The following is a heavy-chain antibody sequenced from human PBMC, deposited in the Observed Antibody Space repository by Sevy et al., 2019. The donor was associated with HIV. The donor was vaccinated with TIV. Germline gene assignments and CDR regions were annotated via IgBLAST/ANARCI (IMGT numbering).Heavy chain of an antibody. D-gene: IGHD2-2*02. Sequence: QLGGSLRLSCAASGFTFSSYAMSWVRQAPGKGLEWVSAISGSGGSTYYADSVKGRFTISRDNSKNTLYLQMNSLRAEDTAVYYCAKEGSLGYCSSTSCYTGLYGMDVWGQGTTVTVSS. CDR1: GFTFSSYA. CDR3: AKEGSLGYCSSTSCYTGLYGMDV. CDR2: ISGSGGST. J-gene: IGHJ6*02. V-gene: IGHV3-23*01.